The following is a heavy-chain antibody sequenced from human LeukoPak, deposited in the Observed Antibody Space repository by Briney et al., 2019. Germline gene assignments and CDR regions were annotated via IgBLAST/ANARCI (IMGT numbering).Heavy chain of an antibody. J-gene: IGHJ1*01. Sequence: GRSLRLSCAASGFTFSSYSMNWVRRAPGKGLEWVSSISSSSSYIYYADSVKGRFTISRDNAKNSLYLQMNSLRAEDTAVYYCARARYSSSWPLPLPVNWGQGTLVTVSS. CDR2: ISSSSSYI. CDR3: ARARYSSSWPLPLPVN. CDR1: GFTFSSYS. D-gene: IGHD6-13*01. V-gene: IGHV3-21*01.